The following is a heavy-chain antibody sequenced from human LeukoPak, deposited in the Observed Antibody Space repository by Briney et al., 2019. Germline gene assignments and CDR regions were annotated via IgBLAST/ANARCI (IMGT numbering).Heavy chain of an antibody. D-gene: IGHD6-19*01. CDR1: GYTLTGYY. V-gene: IGHV1-2*02. CDR3: ARLHDQWLDDFDY. J-gene: IGHJ4*02. Sequence: EASVKVSCKASGYTLTGYYMHWVRQAPGQGLEWMGWINPNSGGTKYAQKFQGRVTMTRDTSISTAYMELSRLRSDDTAVYYCARLHDQWLDDFDYWGQGTLVTVSS. CDR2: INPNSGGT.